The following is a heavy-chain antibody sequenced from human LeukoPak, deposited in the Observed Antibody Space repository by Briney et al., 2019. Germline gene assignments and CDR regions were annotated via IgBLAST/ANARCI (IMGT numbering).Heavy chain of an antibody. CDR3: AKDNYDGTLGYYYYYGMDV. CDR1: GFTFSSDG. CDR2: ISYDGSNK. D-gene: IGHD4-23*01. Sequence: GGSLRLSCAASGFTFSSDGMDWVRQAPGKGLEWVAVISYDGSNKYYADSVKGRFTTSRDNSKNTLYLQMNSLRAEDTAVYYCAKDNYDGTLGYYYYYGMDVWGQGTTVTVSS. J-gene: IGHJ6*02. V-gene: IGHV3-30*18.